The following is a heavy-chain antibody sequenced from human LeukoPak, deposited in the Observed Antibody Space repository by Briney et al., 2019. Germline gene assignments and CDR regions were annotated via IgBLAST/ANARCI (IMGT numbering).Heavy chain of an antibody. V-gene: IGHV4-39*01. J-gene: IGHJ3*01. D-gene: IGHD1-26*01. CDR2: IYYSGNT. Sequence: SETLSLTCTVSGGXISSSNYYWGWIRQPPGKGLEWIGSIYYSGNTYYNPSLKSRVTISVDTSKNQFSLKLTSVTAADTAVYYCAHFKGGSFDFWGQGTIVTVSS. CDR1: GGXISSSNYY. CDR3: AHFKGGSFDF.